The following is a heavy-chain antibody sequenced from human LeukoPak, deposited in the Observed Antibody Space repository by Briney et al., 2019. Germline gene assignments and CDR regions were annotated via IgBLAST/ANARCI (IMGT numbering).Heavy chain of an antibody. V-gene: IGHV3-48*03. Sequence: PGGSLRLSCAASEFAFSVYEMYWVRQAPGKGLEGVSYISSSGDTRYYADSVKGRFTISRDNAKNSLYLQMNSLRAEDTAVYYCATLTVASTFDYWGQGALVTVSS. D-gene: IGHD6-19*01. CDR1: EFAFSVYE. J-gene: IGHJ4*02. CDR3: ATLTVASTFDY. CDR2: ISSSGDTR.